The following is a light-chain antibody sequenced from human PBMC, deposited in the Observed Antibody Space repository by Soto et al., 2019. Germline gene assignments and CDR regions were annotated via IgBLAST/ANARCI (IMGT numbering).Light chain of an antibody. CDR1: ESVSRY. Sequence: EIVLTQSPATLSLSPGNRATLSCRASESVSRYLAWYQQKPGQAPRLLIYDASNRATGIPARFSGSGSGTDFTLPITSLEPEDFAVYYCQQRSNWPSNFGGGTKVEIK. CDR2: DAS. V-gene: IGKV3-11*01. J-gene: IGKJ4*01. CDR3: QQRSNWPSN.